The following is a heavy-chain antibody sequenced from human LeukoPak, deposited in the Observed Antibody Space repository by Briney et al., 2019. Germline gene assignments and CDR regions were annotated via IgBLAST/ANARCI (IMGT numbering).Heavy chain of an antibody. J-gene: IGHJ3*02. Sequence: GGSLRLSCAASGFTFNDYGMSWVRQAPGKGLEWVSGINWNGGSTGYADSVKGRFTISRDNAKNSLYLQMNSLRAEDTAVYYCARGLGSYAYSDAFDIWGQGTMVTVSS. CDR3: ARGLGSYAYSDAFDI. CDR1: GFTFNDYG. CDR2: INWNGGST. V-gene: IGHV3-20*04. D-gene: IGHD5-18*01.